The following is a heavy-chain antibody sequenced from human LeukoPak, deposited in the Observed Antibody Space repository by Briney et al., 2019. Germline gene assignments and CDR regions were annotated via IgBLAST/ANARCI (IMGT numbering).Heavy chain of an antibody. CDR1: GFTFSSYW. V-gene: IGHV3-74*01. J-gene: IGHJ4*02. D-gene: IGHD2-2*01. CDR2: INTDGSST. CDR3: ARDRVVVPAGRFDY. Sequence: GGSLRLSCAASGFTFSSYWMHWVRQAPGKGLVWVSRINTDGSSTSYADSVKGRFTISRDNAKNTLYLQMNSLRAEDTAVYYCARDRVVVPAGRFDYWGQGTLVTVSS.